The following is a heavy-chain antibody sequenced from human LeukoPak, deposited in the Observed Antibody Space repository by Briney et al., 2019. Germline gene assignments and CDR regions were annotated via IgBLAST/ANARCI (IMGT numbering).Heavy chain of an antibody. CDR2: IYTSGST. J-gene: IGHJ3*02. CDR1: GGSISSYY. D-gene: IGHD1-14*01. Sequence: SETLSLTCTVSGGSISSYYWSWIRQPPGKGLEWIGRIYTSGSTNYNPSLKSRVTMSVDTSKNQFSLKLSSVTAADTAVYYCARDSPDLDAFDIWGQGTMVTVSS. V-gene: IGHV4-4*07. CDR3: ARDSPDLDAFDI.